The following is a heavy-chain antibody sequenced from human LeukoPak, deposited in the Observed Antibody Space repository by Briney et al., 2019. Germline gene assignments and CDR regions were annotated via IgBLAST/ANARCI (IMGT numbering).Heavy chain of an antibody. J-gene: IGHJ4*02. Sequence: GRSLRLSCAASGFTFSSYAMSWVRQAPGKGLEAPGKELEWVPTISASGHATYYPDSVRGRFTISRDNSKSTLHLQMDSLRAEDSALYYCAKWPEGATPKFHHWGQGTLVTVSS. CDR2: ISASGHAT. CDR3: AKWPEGATPKFHH. CDR1: GFTFSSYA. V-gene: IGHV3-23*01. D-gene: IGHD1-26*01.